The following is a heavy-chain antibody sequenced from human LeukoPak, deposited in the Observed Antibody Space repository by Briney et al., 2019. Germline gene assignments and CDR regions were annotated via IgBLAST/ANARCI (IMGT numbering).Heavy chain of an antibody. CDR3: ARQAEMATIDY. V-gene: IGHV4-39*01. D-gene: IGHD5-24*01. CDR2: IFYSGST. J-gene: IGHJ4*02. Sequence: PSETLSLTCTVSSGSISTSNYYWGWVRQPPGKALEWIGNIFYSGSTYYSPSLKSRVTISVDTSKNQFSLKLSSVTAADTAVYYCARQAEMATIDYWGQGTLVTVSS. CDR1: SGSISTSNYY.